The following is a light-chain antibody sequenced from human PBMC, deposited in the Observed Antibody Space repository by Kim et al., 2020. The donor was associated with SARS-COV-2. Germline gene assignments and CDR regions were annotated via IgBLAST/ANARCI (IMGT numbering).Light chain of an antibody. J-gene: IGKJ1*01. Sequence: DIQMTQSPSSLSASVGDRVTITCRASQGISNYLAWYQQKPGKVPKLLIYAASTLQSGVPSRFSGSGSGTDFTLTISSLQPEDVATYYCQKSQETFGQGTKVEIK. CDR2: AAS. V-gene: IGKV1-27*01. CDR1: QGISNY. CDR3: QKSQET.